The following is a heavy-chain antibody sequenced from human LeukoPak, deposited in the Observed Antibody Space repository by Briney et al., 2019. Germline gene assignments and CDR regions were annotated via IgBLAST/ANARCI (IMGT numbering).Heavy chain of an antibody. J-gene: IGHJ4*02. Sequence: SETLSLTCTVSGGSISSYYWSWIRQPPGKGLEWIGYIYYSGSTNYDPSLKSRVTISVDTSKNQFSLKLSSVTAADAALYYCARHGSQGGATHFDSWGQGTLVTVSS. CDR2: IYYSGST. CDR1: GGSISSYY. CDR3: ARHGSQGGATHFDS. D-gene: IGHD1-26*01. V-gene: IGHV4-59*08.